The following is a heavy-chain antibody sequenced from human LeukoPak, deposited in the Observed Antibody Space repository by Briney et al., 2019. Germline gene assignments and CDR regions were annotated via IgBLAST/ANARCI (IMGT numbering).Heavy chain of an antibody. CDR1: GAYISVNNYY. CDR2: IYYSGRT. J-gene: IGHJ6*03. Sequence: SETLSLTCTVSGAYISVNNYYWAWIRQPPGKGLEWIGSIYYSGRTYYNASLKSRVTISVDTSKNQLSLKLSSVTAADTAVYYCARQGGSGYGYYYYYYYMDVWGKGTTVTISS. CDR3: ARQGGSGYGYYYYYYYMDV. V-gene: IGHV4-39*01. D-gene: IGHD5-12*01.